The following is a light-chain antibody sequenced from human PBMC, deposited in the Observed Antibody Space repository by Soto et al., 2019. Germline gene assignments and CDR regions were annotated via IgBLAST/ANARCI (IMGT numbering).Light chain of an antibody. Sequence: SGLTHPASVSWSPGQSITISCTGSSNDVGSYNFVSWYQQYPGKAPKLVIYEVTNRPSGVSHRFSGSKSGNTASLTISGLQADDEADYYCSSYTTSSTCVFGTGTKVTVL. CDR2: EVT. J-gene: IGLJ1*01. CDR3: SSYTTSSTCV. CDR1: SNDVGSYNF. V-gene: IGLV2-14*01.